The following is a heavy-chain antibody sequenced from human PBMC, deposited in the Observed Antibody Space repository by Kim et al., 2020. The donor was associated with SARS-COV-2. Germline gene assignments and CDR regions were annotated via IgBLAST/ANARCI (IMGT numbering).Heavy chain of an antibody. CDR2: IYHSGST. CDR3: ARARAAAFRGRMDY. Sequence: SETLSLTCAVSGGSISSSNWWSWVRQPPGKGLEWIGEIYHSGSTNYNPSLKSRVTISVDKSKNQFSLKLSSVTAADTAVYYCARARAAAFRGRMDYWGQGTLVTVSS. V-gene: IGHV4-4*02. CDR1: GGSISSSNW. D-gene: IGHD3-10*01. J-gene: IGHJ4*02.